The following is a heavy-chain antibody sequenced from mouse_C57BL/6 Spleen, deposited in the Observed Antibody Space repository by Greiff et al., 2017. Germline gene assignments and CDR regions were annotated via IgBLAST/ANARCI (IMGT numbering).Heavy chain of an antibody. V-gene: IGHV1-50*01. CDR3: ARSGSNYFYYAMDY. CDR2: IDPSDSYT. J-gene: IGHJ4*01. D-gene: IGHD2-5*01. CDR1: GYTFTSYW. Sequence: VQLQQPGAELVKPGASVKLSCKASGYTFTSYWMQWVKQRPGQGLEWIGEIDPSDSYTNYNQKFKGKATLTVDTSSSTAYMQLSSLTSEDSAVYYCARSGSNYFYYAMDYWGQGTSVTVSS.